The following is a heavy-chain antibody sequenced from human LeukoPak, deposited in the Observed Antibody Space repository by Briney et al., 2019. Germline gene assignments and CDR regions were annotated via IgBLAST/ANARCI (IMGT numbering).Heavy chain of an antibody. CDR1: GFAFRDYY. J-gene: IGHJ6*02. CDR2: ISTSGTI. V-gene: IGHV3-11*01. Sequence: GGSLRLSCVASGFAFRDYYMIWIRQAPGKGLEWISHISTSGTIYNADSVEGRFTISRDNAKNSLFLEMNSLRVEDTAVYYCARRYGDYRNYGMDVWGQGTTVTVSS. CDR3: ARRYGDYRNYGMDV. D-gene: IGHD4-17*01.